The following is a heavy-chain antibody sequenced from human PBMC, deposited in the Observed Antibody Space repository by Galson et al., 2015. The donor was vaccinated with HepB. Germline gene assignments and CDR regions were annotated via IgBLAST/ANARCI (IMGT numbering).Heavy chain of an antibody. J-gene: IGHJ6*02. CDR3: AKARGGYYYYGMDV. CDR2: ISGSGDST. D-gene: IGHD3-10*01. CDR1: GFTFNNYA. V-gene: IGHV3-23*01. Sequence: FLRLSCAASGFTFNNYAMTWVRQAPGKGLEWVSVISGSGDSTYYADSVKGRFTISRDNSKNTLYLQMNSLRAEDTAVYYCAKARGGYYYYGMDVWGQGTTVTVSS.